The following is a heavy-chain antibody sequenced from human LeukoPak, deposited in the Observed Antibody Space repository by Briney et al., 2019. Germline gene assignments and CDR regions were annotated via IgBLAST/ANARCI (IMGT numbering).Heavy chain of an antibody. D-gene: IGHD5-18*01. CDR2: ISSIISYI. Sequence: GGSLRLSCAASGFTFSSYSMNWVRQAPGEGLEWVSSISSIISYIYYADSVKGRFTISRDNAKNSLYLQMNSLRAEDTAVYYCARADWDTAMIDYWGQGALVTVSS. J-gene: IGHJ4*02. CDR1: GFTFSSYS. V-gene: IGHV3-21*01. CDR3: ARADWDTAMIDY.